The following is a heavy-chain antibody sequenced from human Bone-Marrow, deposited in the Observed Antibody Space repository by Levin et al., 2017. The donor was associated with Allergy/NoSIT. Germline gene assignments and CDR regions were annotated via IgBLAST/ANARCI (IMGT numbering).Heavy chain of an antibody. D-gene: IGHD3-10*01. CDR3: ARDLFGSA. CDR2: IMPLLDIT. CDR1: GGTFSSYP. V-gene: IGHV1-69*04. Sequence: ASVKVSCKTSGGTFSSYPVFWVRQAPGQGLEWMGRIMPLLDITNYAQEFQGRVTITADESTSTAYMELSSLRSEDTAVYYCARDLFGSAWGQGTLVTVSS. J-gene: IGHJ5*02.